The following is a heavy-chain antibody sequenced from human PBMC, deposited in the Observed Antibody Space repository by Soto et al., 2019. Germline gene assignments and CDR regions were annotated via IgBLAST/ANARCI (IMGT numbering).Heavy chain of an antibody. V-gene: IGHV3-21*06. CDR1: GFTLRTYT. CDR3: VRGMNPLF. Sequence: PGGSLRLSCAASGFTLRTYTMNWVRQAPGKGLEWVSSISINSSDRYYADSVRGRFTISRDNAKNALYLQMNSLRADDTAVYFCVRGMNPLFGGQGTLVTVSS. J-gene: IGHJ4*01. CDR2: ISINSSDR.